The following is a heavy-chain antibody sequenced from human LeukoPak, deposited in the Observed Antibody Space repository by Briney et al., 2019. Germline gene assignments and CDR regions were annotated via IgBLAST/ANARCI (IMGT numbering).Heavy chain of an antibody. D-gene: IGHD3-16*01. V-gene: IGHV3-48*03. CDR2: ISGSGTTI. Sequence: GGALRLSCAASGFTFSTYEMNWVRQVPGKGLEWVSYISGSGTTIYYADSVKGRFAISRDNTKNSMYLQMNSLRAEDTAVYYCVSAYGGLLDYWGQGTLVTVYS. CDR3: VSAYGGLLDY. CDR1: GFTFSTYE. J-gene: IGHJ4*02.